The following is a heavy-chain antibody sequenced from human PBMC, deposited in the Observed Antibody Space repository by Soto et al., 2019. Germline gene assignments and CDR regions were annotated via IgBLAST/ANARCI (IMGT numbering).Heavy chain of an antibody. CDR2: IYYSGST. Sequence: SETLSLTCTVSGGSISSYYWSWIRQPPGKGLEWIGYIYYSGSTNYNPSLKSRVTISVDTSKNQFSLKLSSVTAADTAVYYCARAGYYDFWSGYLNWFDPWGQGTLVTVSS. CDR1: GGSISSYY. V-gene: IGHV4-59*01. CDR3: ARAGYYDFWSGYLNWFDP. D-gene: IGHD3-3*01. J-gene: IGHJ5*02.